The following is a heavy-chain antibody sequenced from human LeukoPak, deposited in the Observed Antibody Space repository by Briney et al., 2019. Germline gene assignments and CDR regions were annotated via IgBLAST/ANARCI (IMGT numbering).Heavy chain of an antibody. J-gene: IGHJ6*03. D-gene: IGHD3-3*01. CDR3: ARVLTGHAPTIFGVVIGFPNFGYYYMDV. Sequence: SVKVSCKASGGTFSSYAISWVRQAPGQGLEWMGGIIPIFGTANYAQKFQGRVTITTDESTSTAYMELSSLRSEDTAVYYCARVLTGHAPTIFGVVIGFPNFGYYYMDVWGKGTTVTVSS. V-gene: IGHV1-69*05. CDR1: GGTFSSYA. CDR2: IIPIFGTA.